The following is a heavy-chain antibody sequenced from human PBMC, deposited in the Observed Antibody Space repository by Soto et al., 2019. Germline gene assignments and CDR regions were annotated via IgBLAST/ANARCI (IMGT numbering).Heavy chain of an antibody. CDR2: IIPIFGTA. Sequence: SSLKVDWKAAGDAFSSYAIRLVRQTPGKGLEWVGGIIPIFGTANYAQKFQGRVTITADESTSTAYMELSSLRSEDTAVFYCASPNRGGRYVLAYWGKGTLVTVSP. D-gene: IGHD6-19*01. V-gene: IGHV1-69*01. CDR3: ASPNRGGRYVLAY. CDR1: GDAFSSYA. J-gene: IGHJ4*02.